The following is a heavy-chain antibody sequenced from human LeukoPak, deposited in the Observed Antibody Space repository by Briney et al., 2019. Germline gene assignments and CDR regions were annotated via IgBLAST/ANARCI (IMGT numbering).Heavy chain of an antibody. J-gene: IGHJ4*02. Sequence: GGSLRLSCVASGFDFSSHGMHWVRQAPGKGLEWVAFRRFDGSIKHYAESVKGRFTISRDNSKNTLYLQMNSLRIEDTAVYYCAKDRSSSWYYFDSWGQGTLVTVSS. V-gene: IGHV3-30*02. CDR1: GFDFSSHG. D-gene: IGHD6-13*01. CDR3: AKDRSSSWYYFDS. CDR2: RRFDGSIK.